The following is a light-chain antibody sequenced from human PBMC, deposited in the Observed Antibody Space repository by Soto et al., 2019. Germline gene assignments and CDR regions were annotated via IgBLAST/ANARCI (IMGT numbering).Light chain of an antibody. Sequence: QSVLTQPPSASGTPGQRVTISCSGGSSNIGSEHVNWYQQVPGTAPKLLIYANNQRPSGVPDRFSVSKSGTSASLAIGGLQSEDEADYYCAAWDDSLKGWVFGGGTKLTV. CDR3: AAWDDSLKGWV. CDR2: ANN. J-gene: IGLJ3*02. CDR1: SSNIGSEH. V-gene: IGLV1-44*01.